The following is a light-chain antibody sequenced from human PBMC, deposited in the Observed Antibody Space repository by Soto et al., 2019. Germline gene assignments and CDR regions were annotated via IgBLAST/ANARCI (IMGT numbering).Light chain of an antibody. CDR2: WAF. CDR1: QSVLYSSTDKNY. J-gene: IGKJ1*01. V-gene: IGKV4-1*01. Sequence: DIVLTQSPDSLAVSLGERATINCKSSQSVLYSSTDKNYLAWYQQKPGQPPKLLIYWAFARESGAPDRFSGSGSGTDFTLTISSLQAEDVAIYYCQQYYSLPRTFGQGTKVEVK. CDR3: QQYYSLPRT.